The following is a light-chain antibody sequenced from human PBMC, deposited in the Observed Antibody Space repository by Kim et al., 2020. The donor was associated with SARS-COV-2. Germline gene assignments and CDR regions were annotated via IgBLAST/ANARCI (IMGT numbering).Light chain of an antibody. CDR2: WAS. V-gene: IGKV4-1*01. CDR3: QQYYSTPLT. J-gene: IGKJ4*01. Sequence: DIVMTQSPDSLAVSLGERATINCKSSQSVLYSSNNKNYLAWYQQKPGQPPKLLIYWASTRESGVPDRFSGSGSGTDFTLTISSLQAEDVAVYYCQQYYSTPLTFGVGTKGISN. CDR1: QSVLYSSNNKNY.